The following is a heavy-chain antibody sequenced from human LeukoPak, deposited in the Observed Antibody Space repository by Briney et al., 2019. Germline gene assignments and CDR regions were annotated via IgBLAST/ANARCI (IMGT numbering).Heavy chain of an antibody. J-gene: IGHJ6*03. CDR3: AKGTDTGYSSGWYSYYYYMDV. CDR2: ISGSGGST. CDR1: GFTFSNYA. Sequence: PGGSLRLSCAASGFTFSNYAMSWVRQAPGKGLEWVSAISGSGGSTYYADSVKGRFTISRDNSKNTLYLQMNSLRAEDTAVYYCAKGTDTGYSSGWYSYYYYMDVWGKGTTVTVSS. V-gene: IGHV3-23*01. D-gene: IGHD6-19*01.